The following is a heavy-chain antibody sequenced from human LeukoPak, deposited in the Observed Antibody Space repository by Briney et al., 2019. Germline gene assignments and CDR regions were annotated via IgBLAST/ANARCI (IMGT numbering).Heavy chain of an antibody. J-gene: IGHJ5*02. D-gene: IGHD3-3*01. CDR2: IYYSGST. V-gene: IGHV4-61*07. Sequence: WXRQPPGXXXXXXGYIYYSGSTNYNPSLKSRVTISVDTSKNQFSLKLSSVTAADTAVYYCARLYDFWSGYSAYNWFDPWGQGTLVTVSS. CDR3: ARLYDFWSGYSAYNWFDP.